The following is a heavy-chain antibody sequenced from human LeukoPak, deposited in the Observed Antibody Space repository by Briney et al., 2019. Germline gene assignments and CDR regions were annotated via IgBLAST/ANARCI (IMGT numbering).Heavy chain of an antibody. Sequence: PGRSLRLSCAASGFTFSSYSMHWVRQAPGKGLEWVGFIRSKAYGGTTEYAASVKGRFTISRDDSKSIAYLQMNSLKTEDTAVYYCTRLLIVVAFSDYWGQGTLVTVSS. CDR3: TRLLIVVAFSDY. V-gene: IGHV3-49*04. CDR2: IRSKAYGGTT. CDR1: GFTFSSYS. D-gene: IGHD3-22*01. J-gene: IGHJ4*02.